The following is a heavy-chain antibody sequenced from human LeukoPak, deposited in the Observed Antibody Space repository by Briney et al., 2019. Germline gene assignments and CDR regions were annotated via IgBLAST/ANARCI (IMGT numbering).Heavy chain of an antibody. CDR1: GGSISSYY. J-gene: IGHJ2*01. CDR2: IHYSGST. Sequence: SETLSLTCTVSGGSISSYYWSWIRQPAGKGLEWIGYIHYSGSTNYNVSLKSRATMSVDTSRDQFSLKVSSVTAADTAMYYCARRMFGSGSRYWYFDLWGRGTLVTVSS. CDR3: ARRMFGSGSRYWYFDL. V-gene: IGHV4-59*01. D-gene: IGHD3-10*01.